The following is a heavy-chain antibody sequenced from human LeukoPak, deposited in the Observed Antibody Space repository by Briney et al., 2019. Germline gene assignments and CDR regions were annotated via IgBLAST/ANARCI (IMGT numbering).Heavy chain of an antibody. J-gene: IGHJ4*02. CDR2: IRYDGSNK. CDR3: ATSRVFDY. Sequence: GGSLRLSCAASGFTFSSYGMHWVRQAPGKGLEWVAFIRYDGSNKYYADSVKGRFTISRDNVKNSLYLQMDSLRIDDTAVYYCATSRVFDYWGQGALVTVSS. V-gene: IGHV3-30*02. CDR1: GFTFSSYG.